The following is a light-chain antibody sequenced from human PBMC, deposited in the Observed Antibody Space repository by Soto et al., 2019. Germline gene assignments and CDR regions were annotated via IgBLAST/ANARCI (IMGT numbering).Light chain of an antibody. CDR3: QQSHSTYT. J-gene: IGKJ2*01. V-gene: IGKV1-39*01. CDR2: AAS. CDR1: QSISNY. Sequence: DIQMTQSPSSLSASVGDRVTITCRASQSISNYLNWYQQKPGKAPKLLIYAASSLQSGVPSRFSGSGSGTDFTLTISSLQPEDFATYYCQQSHSTYTFGQGTKLEIK.